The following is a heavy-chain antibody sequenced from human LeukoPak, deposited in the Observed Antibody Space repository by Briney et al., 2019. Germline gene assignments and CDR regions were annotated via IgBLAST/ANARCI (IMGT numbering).Heavy chain of an antibody. V-gene: IGHV4-59*01. Sequence: PSETLSLTCTVSGGSISGYYWSWIRQPPGKGLEWIGYIYYSGSTNYNPSLKSRVTISVDTSKNQFSLKLSPVTAADTAVYYCARDMVRGVIDYWGQGTLVTVSS. CDR1: GGSISGYY. D-gene: IGHD3-10*01. CDR3: ARDMVRGVIDY. J-gene: IGHJ4*02. CDR2: IYYSGST.